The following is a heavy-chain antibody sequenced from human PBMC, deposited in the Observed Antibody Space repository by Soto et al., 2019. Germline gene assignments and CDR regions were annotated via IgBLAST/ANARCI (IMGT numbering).Heavy chain of an antibody. V-gene: IGHV3-11*01. CDR1: GFTFSDYY. D-gene: IGHD5-18*01. J-gene: IGHJ4*02. CDR3: ARERYRYGTYYFDY. Sequence: PGGSLRLSCAASGFTFSDYYISWIRQAPGKGLEWVSSITSSGSTTYYTDSVKGRFTISRENAKNSLYLQRKSLRAEDTAVYYCARERYRYGTYYFDYRGRGP. CDR2: ITSSGSTT.